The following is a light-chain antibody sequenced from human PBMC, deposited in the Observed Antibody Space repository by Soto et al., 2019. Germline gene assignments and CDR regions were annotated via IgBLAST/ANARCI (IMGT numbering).Light chain of an antibody. V-gene: IGKV3-11*01. Sequence: VLTQSPVTLSLSPGDRATLSCRASQSVSTYLAWYRQVPGQPPRLLIYDTTYRAAGSPPRFSGSRSGTDFTLTLSSVGPEDFALYYCHQRNTFGPGTRLETK. CDR3: HQRNT. CDR2: DTT. J-gene: IGKJ5*01. CDR1: QSVSTY.